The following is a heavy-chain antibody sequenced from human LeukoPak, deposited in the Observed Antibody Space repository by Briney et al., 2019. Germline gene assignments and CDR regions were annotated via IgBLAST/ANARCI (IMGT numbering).Heavy chain of an antibody. V-gene: IGHV4-4*02. Sequence: SGTLSLTCAVSGGSISSSNWWSWVRQPPGKGLEWIGEIYHSGSTNYNPSLKSRVTISVDKSKNQFSLKLSSVTAADTAVYYCARAAGPYTAMAYFDYWGQGTLVTVSS. D-gene: IGHD5-18*01. J-gene: IGHJ4*02. CDR2: IYHSGST. CDR3: ARAAGPYTAMAYFDY. CDR1: GGSISSSNW.